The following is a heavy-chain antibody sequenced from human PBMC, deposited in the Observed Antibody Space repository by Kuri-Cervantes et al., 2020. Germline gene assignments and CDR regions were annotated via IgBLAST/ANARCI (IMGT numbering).Heavy chain of an antibody. Sequence: GESLKISCAASGFTFSSYAMSWVRQAPGKGLEWVSAISGSGGSTYYADSVKGRFTISRDNSKNTLYLRMNSLRAEDTAVYYCAREVLGTAMANWFDPWGQGTLVTVSS. D-gene: IGHD5-18*01. CDR3: AREVLGTAMANWFDP. CDR1: GFTFSSYA. CDR2: ISGSGGST. J-gene: IGHJ5*02. V-gene: IGHV3-23*01.